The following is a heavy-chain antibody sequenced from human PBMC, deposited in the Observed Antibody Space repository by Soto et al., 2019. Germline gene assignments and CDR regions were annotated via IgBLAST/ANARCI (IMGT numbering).Heavy chain of an antibody. J-gene: IGHJ6*02. V-gene: IGHV5-51*01. CDR3: AKDGTTAGIHYYGMDV. CDR2: IYPGDSDT. D-gene: IGHD2-2*02. CDR1: GYSFTSYW. Sequence: RGESLKISCKGSGYSFTSYWIGWVRQMPGKGLEWMGIIYPGDSDTRYSPSFQGQVTISADKSISTAYLQWSSLKASDTAMYYCAKDGTTAGIHYYGMDVWGQGTTVTVSS.